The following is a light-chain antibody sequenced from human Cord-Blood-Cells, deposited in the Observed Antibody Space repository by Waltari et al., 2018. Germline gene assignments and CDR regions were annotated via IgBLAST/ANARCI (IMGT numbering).Light chain of an antibody. CDR3: AAWDDSLRWV. CDR2: SNN. V-gene: IGLV1-44*01. J-gene: IGLJ3*02. CDR1: SSNIGSNT. Sequence: QSVLTQPPSASGTPGQRVTISCSGSSSNIGSNTVNWYQQLPGTAPKLLIYSNNQRPSGVPDRFSGSKSGTSASLAISGLQSEDEADYYCAAWDDSLRWVFGGGTKLT.